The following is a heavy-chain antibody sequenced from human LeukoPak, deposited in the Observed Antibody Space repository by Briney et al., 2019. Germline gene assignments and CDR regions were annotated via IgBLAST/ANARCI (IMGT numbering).Heavy chain of an antibody. CDR1: GASISRYY. CDR3: ARDLRDNAFDI. CDR2: ILYSGTT. J-gene: IGHJ3*02. Sequence: SETLSLTCTVFGASISRYYWTWIRQPPGKRLEWIGSILYSGTTNNNPSLKSRVTISVDTSKNQFSLKLSSVTAEDTAMYYCARDLRDNAFDIWGQGTVVTVSS. V-gene: IGHV4-59*01.